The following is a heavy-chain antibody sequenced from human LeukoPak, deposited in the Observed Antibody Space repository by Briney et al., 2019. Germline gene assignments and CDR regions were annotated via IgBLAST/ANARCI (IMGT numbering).Heavy chain of an antibody. Sequence: SETLSLTCAVYGGSFSGYYWSWIRQPPGKGLEWIGEINHSGSTNYNPSLKSRVTISVDTSKNQFSLKLSSVTAADTAVYYCARGLSRSFYWNYVGGNWFDPWGQGTLVTVSS. CDR2: INHSGST. D-gene: IGHD1-7*01. J-gene: IGHJ5*02. CDR1: GGSFSGYY. CDR3: ARGLSRSFYWNYVGGNWFDP. V-gene: IGHV4-34*01.